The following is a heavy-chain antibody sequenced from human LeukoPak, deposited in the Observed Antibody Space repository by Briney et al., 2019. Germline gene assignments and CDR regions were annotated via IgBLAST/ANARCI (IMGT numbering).Heavy chain of an antibody. CDR3: ARMTTGHDF. Sequence: SETLSLTCAVSGTSFSSYYWSWIRQPPGKGLEWIGEVNHSASTNDNPSLKSRVTISVDTSKNQFSLRLRSVTAADTGVYFCARMTTGHDFWGQGTLVTVSS. CDR2: VNHSAST. V-gene: IGHV4-34*01. J-gene: IGHJ4*02. CDR1: GTSFSSYY. D-gene: IGHD4-17*01.